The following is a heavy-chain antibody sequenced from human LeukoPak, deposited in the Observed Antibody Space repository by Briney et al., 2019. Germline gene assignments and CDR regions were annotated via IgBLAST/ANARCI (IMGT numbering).Heavy chain of an antibody. J-gene: IGHJ4*02. CDR3: ARDIKGSIAAPLDY. Sequence: GASVKVSCKASGYTFTSYAMHWVRQAPGQRLEWMGWINAGNGNTKYSQKFQGRVTITADESTSTAYMELSSLRSEDTAVYYCARDIKGSIAAPLDYWGQGTLVTVSS. D-gene: IGHD6-13*01. CDR2: INAGNGNT. CDR1: GYTFTSYA. V-gene: IGHV1-3*01.